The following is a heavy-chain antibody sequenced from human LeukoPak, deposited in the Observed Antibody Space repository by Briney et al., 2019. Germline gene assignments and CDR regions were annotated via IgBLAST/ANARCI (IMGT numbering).Heavy chain of an antibody. CDR3: ARLTWTVSNDAIDI. CDR1: SLSISTYGYY. J-gene: IGHJ3*02. V-gene: IGHV4-31*11. Sequence: SQTLSLTCAVSSLSISTYGYYWSWIRQHPGKGLEWIGHIFYSGSTYYNPSLKSRVTIMVDMSNNHFSLKLTSVTAADTAVYYCARLTWTVSNDAIDIWGQGTMVTVSS. D-gene: IGHD3/OR15-3a*01. CDR2: IFYSGST.